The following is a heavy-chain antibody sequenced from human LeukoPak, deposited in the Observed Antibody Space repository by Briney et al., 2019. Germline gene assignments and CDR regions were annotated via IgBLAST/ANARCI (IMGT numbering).Heavy chain of an antibody. Sequence: ASVKVSCKASGYTFTSYGISWVRQAPGQGLEWMGWISAYNGNTNYAQKLQGRVTMTTDTSTSTAYMELRSLRSDDAAVYYCARDRAPYSGSYFDYFDYWGQGTLVTVSS. CDR2: ISAYNGNT. J-gene: IGHJ4*02. CDR3: ARDRAPYSGSYFDYFDY. D-gene: IGHD1-26*01. V-gene: IGHV1-18*01. CDR1: GYTFTSYG.